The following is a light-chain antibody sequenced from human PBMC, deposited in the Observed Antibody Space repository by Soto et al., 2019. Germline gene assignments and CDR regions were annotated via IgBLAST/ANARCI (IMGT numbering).Light chain of an antibody. CDR3: QQYHNLWT. V-gene: IGKV3-15*01. J-gene: IGKJ1*01. CDR2: RAS. Sequence: EIVITQSPATLSVSPGERATLSCTASHYVYSNVAWFQQRPGQAPRLLIYRASTRATGTPARFSGSGSGTEFTLTITSLQSEDFALYYCQQYHNLWTFGQGIKVDIK. CDR1: HYVYSN.